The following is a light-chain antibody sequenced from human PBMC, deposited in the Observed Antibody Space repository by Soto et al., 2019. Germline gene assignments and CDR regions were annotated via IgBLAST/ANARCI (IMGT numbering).Light chain of an antibody. CDR2: KAS. Sequence: DIQMTQSPSTLSTSVGDRVTITCRASQSINNWLAWYQQKPGKAPKLLIYKASTLESGVPSRFSGSGSGTEFTLTISSLQPDDFATYYCQQYNTYETFGQGTKVEIK. CDR3: QQYNTYET. J-gene: IGKJ1*01. V-gene: IGKV1-5*03. CDR1: QSINNW.